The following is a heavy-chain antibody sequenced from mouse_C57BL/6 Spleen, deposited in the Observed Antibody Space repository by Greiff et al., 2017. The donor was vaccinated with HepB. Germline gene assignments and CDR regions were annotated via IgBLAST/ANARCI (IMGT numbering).Heavy chain of an antibody. D-gene: IGHD1-1*01. CDR2: ISSGGSYT. Sequence: DVMLVESGGDLVKPGGSLKLSCAASGFTFSSYGMSWVRQTPDKRLEWVATISSGGSYTYYPDSVKGRFTISRDNAKNTLYLQMSSLKSEDTAMYYCARPYYGSSGAWFAYWGQGTLVTVSA. CDR1: GFTFSSYG. V-gene: IGHV5-6*02. J-gene: IGHJ3*01. CDR3: ARPYYGSSGAWFAY.